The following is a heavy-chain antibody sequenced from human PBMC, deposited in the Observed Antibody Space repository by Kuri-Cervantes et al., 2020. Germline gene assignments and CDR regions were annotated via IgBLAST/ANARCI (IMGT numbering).Heavy chain of an antibody. CDR1: GGSFNDNY. D-gene: IGHD6-13*01. CDR3: ARGMSSSKGNFDY. J-gene: IGHJ4*02. V-gene: IGHV4-34*01. CDR2: INRDGGT. Sequence: SETLSLTCAVYGGSFNDNYWSWIRQPPGKGLEWIGDINRDGGTNYNPSLKSRVTISVDTSKNQFSLKLSSVTAADTAVYYCARGMSSSKGNFDYWGQGTLVTVSS.